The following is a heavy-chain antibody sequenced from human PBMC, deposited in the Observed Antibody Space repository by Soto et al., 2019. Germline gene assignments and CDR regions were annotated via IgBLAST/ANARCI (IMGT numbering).Heavy chain of an antibody. J-gene: IGHJ6*02. D-gene: IGHD3-9*01. CDR1: GFTFSSYW. CDR3: ARDGFHPNFPVRCFDWLARRDYYYGMDV. Sequence: PGGSLRLSCAASGFTFSSYWMSWVRQAPGKGLEWVANIKQDGSEKYYVDSVKGRFTISRDNAKNSLYLQMNSLRAEDTAVYYCARDGFHPNFPVRCFDWLARRDYYYGMDVWGQGTTVTVSS. CDR2: IKQDGSEK. V-gene: IGHV3-7*03.